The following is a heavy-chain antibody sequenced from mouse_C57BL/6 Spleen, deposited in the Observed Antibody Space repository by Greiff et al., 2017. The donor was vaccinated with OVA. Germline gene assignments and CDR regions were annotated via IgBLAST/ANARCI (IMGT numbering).Heavy chain of an antibody. J-gene: IGHJ2*01. V-gene: IGHV1-80*01. CDR2: LYPGDGDT. Sequence: VQLQEPGAELVKPGASVKISCKASGYAFSSYWMNWVKQRPGQGLEWIGQLYPGDGDTKYNGKFKGKATLTAAKSSNTAYRQLSSLTSEDSAVYFCARSEVTTLVGGYWGQGPTLTVSS. D-gene: IGHD1-1*01. CDR3: ARSEVTTLVGGY. CDR1: GYAFSSYW.